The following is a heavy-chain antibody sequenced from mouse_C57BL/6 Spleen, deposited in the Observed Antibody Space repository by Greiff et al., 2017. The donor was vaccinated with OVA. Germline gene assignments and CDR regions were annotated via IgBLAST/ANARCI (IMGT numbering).Heavy chain of an antibody. CDR3: ASSPYYFFAY. CDR1: GFTFSDYG. D-gene: IGHD1-1*01. V-gene: IGHV5-17*01. CDR2: ISSGSSTT. J-gene: IGHJ3*01. Sequence: EVMLVESGGGLVKPGGSLKLSCAASGFTFSDYGMHWVRQAPEKGLAWVAYISSGSSTTYYADTVKGRFTISRDNAKNTLFLQMTSLRSEDTAMYYCASSPYYFFAYWGQGTLVTVSA.